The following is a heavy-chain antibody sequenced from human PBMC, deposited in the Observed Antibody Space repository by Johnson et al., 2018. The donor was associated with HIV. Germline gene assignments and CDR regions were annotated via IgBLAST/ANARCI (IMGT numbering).Heavy chain of an antibody. CDR2: IKSKTDGGTT. CDR1: GFTFSNAW. D-gene: IGHD3-10*01. V-gene: IGHV3-15*01. J-gene: IGHJ3*02. CDR3: TTGISWFGAITFDI. Sequence: VQLVESGGGLVQPGGSLRLSCAASGFTFSNAWMSWVRQAPGKGLEWVGRIKSKTDGGTTDSAAPVQGRFTISRDDSKNTLYLQMNSLKTEDTAVYYCTTGISWFGAITFDIWGQGTMVTVSS.